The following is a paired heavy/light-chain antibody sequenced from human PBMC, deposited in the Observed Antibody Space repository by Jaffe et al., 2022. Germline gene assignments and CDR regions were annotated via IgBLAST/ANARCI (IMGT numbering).Heavy chain of an antibody. D-gene: IGHD6-13*01. Sequence: QVQLVQSGAEVKKPGSSVKVSCKASGGTFSSYAISWVRQAPGQGLEWMGGIIPIFGTANYAQKFQGRVTITADESTSTAYMELSSLRSEDTAVYYCARDRWGFSYSRQYYFDYWGQGTLVTVSS. V-gene: IGHV1-69*01. CDR2: IIPIFGTA. CDR1: GGTFSSYA. J-gene: IGHJ4*02. CDR3: ARDRWGFSYSRQYYFDY.
Light chain of an antibody. CDR1: QGISSA. Sequence: AIQLTQSPSSLSASVGDRVTITCRASQGISSALAWYQQKPGKAPKLLIYDASSLESGVPSRFSGSGSGTDFTLTISSLQPEDFATYYCQQFNNYPQITFGPGTKVDIK. V-gene: IGKV1D-13*01. CDR3: QQFNNYPQIT. J-gene: IGKJ3*01. CDR2: DAS.